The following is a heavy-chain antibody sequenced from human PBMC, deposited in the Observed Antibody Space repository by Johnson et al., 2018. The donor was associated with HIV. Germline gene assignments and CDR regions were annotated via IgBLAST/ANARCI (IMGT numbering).Heavy chain of an antibody. Sequence: VQLVESGGGLVQPGGSLRLSCAASGFTVSSYYMSWVRQAPGKGLEWVSVLFSGGSIYFAESVKGRLYISRDNSKNTLYIQMNTLRAGDTALYYCARVAADRSGYYRDAFDLWGQGTLVTVSS. CDR1: GFTVSSYY. V-gene: IGHV3-66*01. D-gene: IGHD3-3*01. J-gene: IGHJ3*01. CDR2: LFSGGSI. CDR3: ARVAADRSGYYRDAFDL.